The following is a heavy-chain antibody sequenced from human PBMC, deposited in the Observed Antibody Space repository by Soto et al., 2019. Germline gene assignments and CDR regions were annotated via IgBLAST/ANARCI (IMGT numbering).Heavy chain of an antibody. J-gene: IGHJ5*02. CDR3: AKLPGGSYSSDPWFDP. CDR1: GVTFSRHA. D-gene: IGHD6-19*01. V-gene: IGHV1-69*06. Sequence: ASFKFPFKAAGVTFSRHAISWVRQAPGQVLEWMGGIIIIFGTTNYAQKFQGRVTLTADKSTSTVYMELRSLRSEDTAVYYCAKLPGGSYSSDPWFDPWGQGTMVTVSS. CDR2: IIIIFGTT.